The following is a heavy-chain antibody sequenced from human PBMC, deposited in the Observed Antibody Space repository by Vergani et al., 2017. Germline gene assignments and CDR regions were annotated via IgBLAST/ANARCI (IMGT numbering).Heavy chain of an antibody. CDR1: GFTFSSYW. J-gene: IGHJ6*02. CDR3: ARVGQPYYYFYGMDV. CDR2: FNSDGSST. Sequence: EVQLVESGGGLVQPGGSLRLSCAASGFTFSSYWMHWVRQAPGKGLVWVSRFNSDGSSTSYADSVTGRFTIYRDNAKNTLYLQTNSLRAEDTAVYYCARVGQPYYYFYGMDVWGQGTTVTVSS. V-gene: IGHV3-74*01.